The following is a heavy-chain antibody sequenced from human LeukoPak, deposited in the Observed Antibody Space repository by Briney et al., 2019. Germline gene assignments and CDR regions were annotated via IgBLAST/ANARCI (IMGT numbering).Heavy chain of an antibody. Sequence: SQTLSLTCTVSGGSISSGGYYWSWIRQHPGRGLEWIGYIYYSGSTYYNPSLKSRVTISVDTSKNQFSLKLSSVTAADTAVYYCARGSWEMTTVTPWFDPWGQGTLVTVSS. J-gene: IGHJ5*02. CDR2: IYYSGST. D-gene: IGHD4-11*01. CDR1: GGSISSGGYY. CDR3: ARGSWEMTTVTPWFDP. V-gene: IGHV4-31*03.